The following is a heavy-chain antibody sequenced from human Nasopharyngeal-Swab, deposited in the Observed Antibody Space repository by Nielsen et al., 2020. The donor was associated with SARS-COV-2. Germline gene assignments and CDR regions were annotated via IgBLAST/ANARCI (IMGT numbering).Heavy chain of an antibody. D-gene: IGHD5-12*01. CDR2: ISWNSDRV. CDR3: ARTRLATIPGTGGIDV. CDR1: GFLFDDYA. J-gene: IGHJ6*02. Sequence: SLKISCAASGFLFDDYAMNWVRQAPGKGLEWVSGISWNSDRVVYADSVKGRFTISRDNAKNSLFLQMNSLRAEDTAVYYCARTRLATIPGTGGIDVWGQGTTVTVSS. V-gene: IGHV3-9*01.